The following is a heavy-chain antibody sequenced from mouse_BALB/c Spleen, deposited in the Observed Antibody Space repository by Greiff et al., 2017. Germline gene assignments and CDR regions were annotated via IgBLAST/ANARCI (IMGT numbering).Heavy chain of an antibody. J-gene: IGHJ4*01. D-gene: IGHD1-1*01. CDR2: IDPSDSET. Sequence: QVQLQQSGAELVKPGAPVKLSCKASGYTFTSYWMNWVKQRPGRGLEWIGRIDPSDSETHYNQKFKDKATLTVDKSSSTAYIQLSSLTSEDTAVYFCARGDYYQYYYAMDYWGQGTSVTVSS. CDR1: GYTFTSYW. V-gene: IGHV1-69*02. CDR3: ARGDYYQYYYAMDY.